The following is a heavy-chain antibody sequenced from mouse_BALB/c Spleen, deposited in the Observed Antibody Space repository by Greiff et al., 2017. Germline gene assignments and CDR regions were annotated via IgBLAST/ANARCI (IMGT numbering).Heavy chain of an antibody. CDR3: ARDYGSSYGFDV. CDR2: IYPGSGST. Sequence: QVQLQQSGPELVKPGASVKMSCKASGYTFTDYVISWVKQRTGQGLEWIGEIYPGSGSTYHNEKFKGKATLTADKSSNTAYMQLSSLTSEDSAVYFCARDYGSSYGFDVWGAGTTVTVSS. D-gene: IGHD1-1*01. CDR1: GYTFTDYV. V-gene: IGHV1-77*01. J-gene: IGHJ1*01.